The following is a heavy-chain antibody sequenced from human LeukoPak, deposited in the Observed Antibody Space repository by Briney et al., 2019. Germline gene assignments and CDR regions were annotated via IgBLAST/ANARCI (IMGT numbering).Heavy chain of an antibody. D-gene: IGHD6-13*01. J-gene: IGHJ4*02. Sequence: ASVKVSCKAPGYTFTGYYMHWVRQAPGQGLEWMGWINPNSGGTNYAQKFQGRVTMTRDTSISTAYMELSRLRSDDTAVYYCAASRIAAAGILGYWGQGTLVTVSS. V-gene: IGHV1-2*02. CDR2: INPNSGGT. CDR3: AASRIAAAGILGY. CDR1: GYTFTGYY.